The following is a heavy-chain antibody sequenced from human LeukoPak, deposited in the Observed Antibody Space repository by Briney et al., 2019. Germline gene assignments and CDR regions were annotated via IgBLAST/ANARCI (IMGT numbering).Heavy chain of an antibody. CDR3: ARNLGS. CDR1: GFTFSTYN. CDR2: IGTSSGAI. Sequence: GGSVRLSCSASGFTFSTYNMNWVRQAPGKGLEWVSFIGTSSGAIYYADSVKGRFTISRDDAKKSLYLQMNSLRGEDTAVYYYARNLGSWGQGALVTVSS. V-gene: IGHV3-48*01. J-gene: IGHJ5*01.